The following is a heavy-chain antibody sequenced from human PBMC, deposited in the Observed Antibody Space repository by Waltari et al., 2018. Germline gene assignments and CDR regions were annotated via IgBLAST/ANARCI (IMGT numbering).Heavy chain of an antibody. J-gene: IGHJ4*02. Sequence: QVQLVQSGAEVKKPGASVKVSCKASGYTFTGSYLLWVRQAPGQGLEWMGRINPNSGGTNYAQKFQGRVTMTRDTSISTAYMELSRLRSDDTAVYYCARDSKSCGGSCYKLLVWGQGTLVTVSS. CDR1: GYTFTGSY. V-gene: IGHV1-2*06. CDR2: INPNSGGT. D-gene: IGHD2-15*01. CDR3: ARDSKSCGGSCYKLLV.